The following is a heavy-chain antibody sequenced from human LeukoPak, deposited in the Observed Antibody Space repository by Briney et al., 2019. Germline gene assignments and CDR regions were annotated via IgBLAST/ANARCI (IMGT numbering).Heavy chain of an antibody. CDR1: GFTFSSYW. J-gene: IGHJ4*02. CDR3: ARGLIAAHTDY. D-gene: IGHD6-6*01. CDR2: TNSDGSST. V-gene: IGHV3-74*01. Sequence: GGSLRLSSAASGFTFSSYWMHWVRQAPGKGLVWVSSTNSDGSSTSYADSVKGRFTISRDNAKNTLYLQMNSLRAEDTAVYYCARGLIAAHTDYWGQGSLVTVSS.